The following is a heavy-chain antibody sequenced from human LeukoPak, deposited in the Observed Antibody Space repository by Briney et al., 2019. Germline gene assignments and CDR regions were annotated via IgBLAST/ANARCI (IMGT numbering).Heavy chain of an antibody. V-gene: IGHV3-23*01. CDR1: GFTFSSYA. Sequence: GGSLRLSCAASGFTFSSYAMSWVRQAPGKGLEWVSAISGSGGSTYYADSVKGRFTISRDNSKNTLYLQMDSLRAEDTAVYYCAKLSLGATYYFDYWGQGTLVTVSS. CDR3: AKLSLGATYYFDY. CDR2: ISGSGGST. D-gene: IGHD1-26*01. J-gene: IGHJ4*02.